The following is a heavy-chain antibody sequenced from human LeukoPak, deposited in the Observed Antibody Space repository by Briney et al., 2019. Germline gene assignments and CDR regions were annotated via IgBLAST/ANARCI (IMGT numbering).Heavy chain of an antibody. Sequence: PGGSLRLSCAASGFTFSSYAMSWVRQAPGKGLEWVSAISGSGGSTYYADSVKGRFTISRDNSKNTLYLQMNSLRAEDTAVYYRAKSQGYYDSSGYPGYFDYWGQGTLVTVSS. CDR1: GFTFSSYA. J-gene: IGHJ4*02. CDR2: ISGSGGST. V-gene: IGHV3-23*01. D-gene: IGHD3-22*01. CDR3: AKSQGYYDSSGYPGYFDY.